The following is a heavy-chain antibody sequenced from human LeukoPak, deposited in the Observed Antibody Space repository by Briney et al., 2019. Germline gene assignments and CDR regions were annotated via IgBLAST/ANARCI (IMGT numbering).Heavy chain of an antibody. J-gene: IGHJ5*02. CDR3: AAVDVDTAFP. CDR1: GFTFSTYG. V-gene: IGHV3-23*01. Sequence: GGTLRLSCAASGFTFSTYGMSWVRQAPGKGLEWVSAISGSGGSTYYADSVKGRFTISRDNSKNTLYLQMNSLRAEDTAVYYCAAVDVDTAFPWGQGTLVTVSS. CDR2: ISGSGGST. D-gene: IGHD5-18*01.